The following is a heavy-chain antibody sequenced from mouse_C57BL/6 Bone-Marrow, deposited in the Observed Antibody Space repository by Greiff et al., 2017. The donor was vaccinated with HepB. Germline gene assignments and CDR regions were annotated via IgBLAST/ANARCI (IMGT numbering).Heavy chain of an antibody. V-gene: IGHV5-9*01. CDR3: ARLDYGSSYDAMDY. Sequence: EVNLVESGGGLVKPGGSLKLSCAASGFTFSSYTMSWVRQTPEKRLEWVATISGGGGNTYYPDSVKGRFTISRDNAKNTLYLQMSSLRSEDTALYYCARLDYGSSYDAMDYWGQGTSVTVSS. CDR1: GFTFSSYT. J-gene: IGHJ4*01. D-gene: IGHD1-1*01. CDR2: ISGGGGNT.